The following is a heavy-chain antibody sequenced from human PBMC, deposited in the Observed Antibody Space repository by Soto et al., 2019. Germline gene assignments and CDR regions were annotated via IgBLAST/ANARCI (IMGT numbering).Heavy chain of an antibody. V-gene: IGHV4-34*01. CDR1: GGSLSDYF. Sequence: SETLSLTCVVSGGSLSDYFWSWIRQPPGMALEWIGEINHLGSINYNPSLKSRVTMSVDTSKNQFSLTLNSVTAADTATYYCARGGISHWAYFYYMDVWDRGTSVTVSS. D-gene: IGHD2-21*01. J-gene: IGHJ6*03. CDR3: ARGGISHWAYFYYMDV. CDR2: INHLGSI.